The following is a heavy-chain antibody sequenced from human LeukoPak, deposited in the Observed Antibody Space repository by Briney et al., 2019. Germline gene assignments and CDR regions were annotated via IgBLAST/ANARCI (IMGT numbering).Heavy chain of an antibody. V-gene: IGHV1-46*01. Sequence: ASVKVSCKASGYTFTNYYMHWVRQAPGQGLEWMGVIDPSAGSTTYAQKFQGRVTMTRDTATSTAYMELSSLRSDDTAVYYCARAHYASSNIKVPFDVWGKGTTVTVSS. J-gene: IGHJ6*04. CDR1: GYTFTNYY. CDR2: IDPSAGST. CDR3: ARAHYASSNIKVPFDV. D-gene: IGHD3-22*01.